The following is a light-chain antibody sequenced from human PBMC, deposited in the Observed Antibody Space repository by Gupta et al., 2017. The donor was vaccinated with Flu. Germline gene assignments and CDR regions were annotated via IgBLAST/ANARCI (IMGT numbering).Light chain of an antibody. V-gene: IGKV2-28*01. Sequence: DIAMTPSPPSLPVTPGEPASISCRSSQTLLHSNGYNYLDWYLQNPGQSPQLLIYLGSNRASGVPDRFSGSGSGTDFTLKISRVEAEDVGVYYCMQALQTPPSFGQGTKLEIK. CDR3: MQALQTPPS. J-gene: IGKJ2*03. CDR1: QTLLHSNGYNY. CDR2: LGS.